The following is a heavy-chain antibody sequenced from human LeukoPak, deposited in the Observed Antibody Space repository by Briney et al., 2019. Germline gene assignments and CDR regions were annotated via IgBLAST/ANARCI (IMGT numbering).Heavy chain of an antibody. CDR2: INPSGGST. CDR3: ARVGIAAAGAWIDY. D-gene: IGHD6-13*01. V-gene: IGHV1-46*01. Sequence: ASVKVSCKASGYTFTSYDINWVRQAPGQGLEWMGIINPSGGSTSYAQKFQGRVTMTRDTSTSTVYMELSSLRSEDTAVYYCARVGIAAAGAWIDYWGQGTLVTVSS. J-gene: IGHJ4*02. CDR1: GYTFTSYD.